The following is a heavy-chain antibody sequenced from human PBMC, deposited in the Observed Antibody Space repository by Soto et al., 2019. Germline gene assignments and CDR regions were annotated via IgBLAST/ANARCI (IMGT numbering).Heavy chain of an antibody. CDR2: IFSNDEK. CDR3: ARISPGNYDFWSGYYNSPNFDY. V-gene: IGHV2-26*01. Sequence: QVTLKESGPVLVKPTETLTLTCTVSGFSLSNARMGVSWIRQPPGKALEWLAHIFSNDEKSYSTSLKSRLTISKDTSKIQVVLTMTNMDPVDTATYYCARISPGNYDFWSGYYNSPNFDYWGQGTLVTVSS. CDR1: GFSLSNARMG. J-gene: IGHJ4*02. D-gene: IGHD3-3*01.